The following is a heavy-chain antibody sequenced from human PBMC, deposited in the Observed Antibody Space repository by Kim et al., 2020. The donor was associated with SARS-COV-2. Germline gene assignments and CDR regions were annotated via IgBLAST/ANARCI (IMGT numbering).Heavy chain of an antibody. D-gene: IGHD6-19*01. V-gene: IGHV3-33*06. CDR3: AKDRSSGPPYGMDV. Sequence: ADAVKGRFTISGDNSKNTLYRQRNSLRAADTAVYYCAKDRSSGPPYGMDVWGQGTTVTVSS. J-gene: IGHJ6*02.